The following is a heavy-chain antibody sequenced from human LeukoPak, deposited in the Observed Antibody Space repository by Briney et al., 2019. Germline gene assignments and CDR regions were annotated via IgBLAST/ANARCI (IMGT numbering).Heavy chain of an antibody. CDR1: GGTSSSYA. J-gene: IGHJ5*02. CDR2: IIPIFGTA. CDR3: ARAYYYDSSGYSPFDP. Sequence: SVKVSCKASGGTSSSYAISWVRQAPGQGLEWMGGIIPIFGTANYAQKFQGRVTITTDESTSTAYMELSSLRSEDTAVYYCARAYYYDSSGYSPFDPWGQGTLVSVSS. V-gene: IGHV1-69*05. D-gene: IGHD3-22*01.